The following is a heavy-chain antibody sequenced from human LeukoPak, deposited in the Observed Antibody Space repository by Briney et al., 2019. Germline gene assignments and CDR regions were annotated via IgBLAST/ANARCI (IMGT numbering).Heavy chain of an antibody. J-gene: IGHJ4*02. CDR2: ISYDGSNK. V-gene: IGHV3-30*04. Sequence: GGSLRLSCAASGFTFSSYAMHWVRQAPGKGLEWGAVISYDGSNKYYADSAKGRFTISRDNSKNTLYLQMNSLRAEDTAVYYCARERRYSSSWYSYSSGWYLDYWGQGTLVTVSS. CDR3: ARERRYSSSWYSYSSGWYLDY. CDR1: GFTFSSYA. D-gene: IGHD6-13*01.